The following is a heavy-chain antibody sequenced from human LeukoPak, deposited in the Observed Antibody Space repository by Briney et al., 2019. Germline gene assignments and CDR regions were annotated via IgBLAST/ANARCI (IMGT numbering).Heavy chain of an antibody. Sequence: SQTLSLTCAVSGGSISSGGYSRSWIRQPPGKGLEWIGYIYHSGSTYYNPSLKSRATISVDRSKNQFSLKLSSVTAADTAVYYCARVNYGSGSYYNNDAFDIWGQGTMVTVSS. V-gene: IGHV4-30-2*01. D-gene: IGHD3-10*01. CDR2: IYHSGST. CDR1: GGSISSGGYS. CDR3: ARVNYGSGSYYNNDAFDI. J-gene: IGHJ3*02.